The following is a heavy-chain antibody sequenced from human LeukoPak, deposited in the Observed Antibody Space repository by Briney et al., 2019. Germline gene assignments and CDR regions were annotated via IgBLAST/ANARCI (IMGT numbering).Heavy chain of an antibody. D-gene: IGHD3-16*01. V-gene: IGHV4-34*01. J-gene: IGHJ4*02. CDR3: ARGSWGFDY. CDR2: INHSGST. CDR1: GGSFSGYY. Sequence: SETLSLTCAVYGGSFSGYYWSWIRQPPGKGLEWIGEINHSGSTNYNPSLKSRVTISVDTSKTQFSLKLSSVTAADTAVYYCARGSWGFDYWGQGTLVTVSS.